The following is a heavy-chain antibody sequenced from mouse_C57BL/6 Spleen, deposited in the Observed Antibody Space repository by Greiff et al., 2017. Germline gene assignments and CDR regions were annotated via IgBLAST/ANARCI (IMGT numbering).Heavy chain of an antibody. CDR1: GYTFTSYW. D-gene: IGHD2-3*01. Sequence: QVQLQQPGAELVKPGASVKLSCKASGYTFTSYWMQWVKQRPGQGLEWIGEIDPSDSYTNYNQKFKGKATLTVDTSSSTAYMQLSSLTSEDSAVYYCARSYDGYYDAIDYWGQGTSVTVSS. J-gene: IGHJ4*01. V-gene: IGHV1-50*01. CDR2: IDPSDSYT. CDR3: ARSYDGYYDAIDY.